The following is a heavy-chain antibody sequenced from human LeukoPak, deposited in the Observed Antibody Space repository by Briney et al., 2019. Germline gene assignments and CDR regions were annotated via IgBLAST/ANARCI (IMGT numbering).Heavy chain of an antibody. CDR1: GYTFSNYD. CDR3: ARPKDGYTNFDY. Sequence: ASVKVSCKASGYTFSNYDINWVRQATGQGLEWMGWMNPNSGNTGYAQKFQGRVTMTRDTSISTAYMELGSLTPEDTAVYYCARPKDGYTNFDYWGHGTLVTVSS. D-gene: IGHD5-24*01. J-gene: IGHJ4*01. V-gene: IGHV1-8*01. CDR2: MNPNSGNT.